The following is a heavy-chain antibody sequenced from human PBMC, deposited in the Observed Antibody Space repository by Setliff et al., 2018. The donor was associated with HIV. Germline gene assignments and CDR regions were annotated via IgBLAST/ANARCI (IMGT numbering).Heavy chain of an antibody. CDR1: GFSLSTSGMC. D-gene: IGHD1-1*01. Sequence: ESGPTLVNPTQTLTLTCTFSGFSLSTSGMCVSWIRQPPGKALEWLARIDWDDDKYYSTSLKTRLTISKDTSKNQVVLTMTNMDPVDTATYYCARSGMATGTLTGRDAFDIWGQGTMVTVSS. CDR3: ARSGMATGTLTGRDAFDI. V-gene: IGHV2-70*11. CDR2: IDWDDDK. J-gene: IGHJ3*02.